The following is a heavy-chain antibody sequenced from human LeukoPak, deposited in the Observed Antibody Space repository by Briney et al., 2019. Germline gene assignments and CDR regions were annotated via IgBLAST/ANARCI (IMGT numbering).Heavy chain of an antibody. J-gene: IGHJ4*02. D-gene: IGHD3-22*01. V-gene: IGHV4-39*07. CDR1: GGSISSSSYF. CDR3: AGNYYDSSGYYGLYYFDY. CDR2: IYYSGST. Sequence: SETLSLTCTVSGGSISSSSYFWDWIRQPPGKGLEWIGSIYYSGSTYYNPSLKSRVAISVDTSKNQFSLKLNSVTAADTAVYYCAGNYYDSSGYYGLYYFDYWGQGTLVTVSS.